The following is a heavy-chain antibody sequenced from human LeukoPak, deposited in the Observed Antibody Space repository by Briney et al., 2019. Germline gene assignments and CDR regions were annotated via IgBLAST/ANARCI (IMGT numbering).Heavy chain of an antibody. Sequence: SETLSLTCAVYGGSFSGYYWSWIRQPPGKGLEWIGEINHSGSTNYNPSLKSRVTISVDTSKNQFSLKLSSVTAADTAVYYCARHRALLWRKEYYYYMDVWGKGTTVTISS. V-gene: IGHV4-34*01. D-gene: IGHD3-10*01. CDR1: GGSFSGYY. J-gene: IGHJ6*03. CDR2: INHSGST. CDR3: ARHRALLWRKEYYYYMDV.